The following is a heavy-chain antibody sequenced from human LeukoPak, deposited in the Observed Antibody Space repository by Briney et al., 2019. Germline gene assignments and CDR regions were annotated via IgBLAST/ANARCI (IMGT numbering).Heavy chain of an antibody. CDR3: ARDNCSGGSCYSGFSWFDP. CDR2: INPNSGGT. D-gene: IGHD2-15*01. J-gene: IGHJ5*02. CDR1: GYTFSGYY. Sequence: ASVTVSCKASGYTFSGYYMHWVRQAPGQGLEWMGWINPNSGGTNYAQKFQGRVTMTRDTSISTAYMELSRLRSDDTAVYYCARDNCSGGSCYSGFSWFDPWGQGTLVTVSS. V-gene: IGHV1-2*02.